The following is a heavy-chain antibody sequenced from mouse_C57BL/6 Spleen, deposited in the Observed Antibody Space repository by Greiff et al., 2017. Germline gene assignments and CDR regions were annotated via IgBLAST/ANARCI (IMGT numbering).Heavy chain of an antibody. CDR2: ISNGGGST. J-gene: IGHJ1*03. CDR3: ARQGTDWYFDV. V-gene: IGHV5-12*01. Sequence: DVHLVESGGGLVQPGGSLKLSCAASGFTFSDYYMYWVRQTPEKRLEWVAYISNGGGSTYYPDTVKGRFTISRDNAKNTLYLQMSRLKSEDTAMYYCARQGTDWYFDVWGTGTTVTVSS. D-gene: IGHD4-1*01. CDR1: GFTFSDYY.